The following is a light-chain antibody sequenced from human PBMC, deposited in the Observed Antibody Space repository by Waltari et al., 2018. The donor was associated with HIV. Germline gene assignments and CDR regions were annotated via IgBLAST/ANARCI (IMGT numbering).Light chain of an antibody. J-gene: IGLJ1*01. CDR2: EVN. Sequence: QYALTQPASVSGSPGQAITISCHGTSSDVGSYNVVSWYQQNPGKAPKPMIYEVNKRPAGFCNHFSGSKSGNTASLAISGLQAENEADYHCCSYAGSSTHVFGTGTKVTVL. CDR1: SSDVGSYNV. CDR3: CSYAGSSTHV. V-gene: IGLV2-23*02.